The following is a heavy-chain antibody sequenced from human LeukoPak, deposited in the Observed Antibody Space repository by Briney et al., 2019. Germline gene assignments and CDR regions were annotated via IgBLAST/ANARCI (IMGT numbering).Heavy chain of an antibody. Sequence: PGGSLRLSCAASGFTFSNYGMHWVRQAPGKGLQWVSRIDTDGRSTNYADSVKGRFTISRDNAKNTLYLQMNSLRVEDTAIYYCSTTHNGDPDHFDYWGQGTLVTVSS. V-gene: IGHV3-74*01. CDR1: GFTFSNYG. CDR2: IDTDGRST. J-gene: IGHJ4*02. D-gene: IGHD2-8*01. CDR3: STTHNGDPDHFDY.